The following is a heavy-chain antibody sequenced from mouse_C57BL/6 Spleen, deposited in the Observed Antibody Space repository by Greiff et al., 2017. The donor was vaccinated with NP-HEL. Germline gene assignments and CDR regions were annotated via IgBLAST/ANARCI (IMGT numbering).Heavy chain of an antibody. D-gene: IGHD2-5*01. V-gene: IGHV1-80*01. CDR2: IYPGDGDT. CDR3: AREDSNSYFFMDY. Sequence: VQVVESGAELVKPGASVKISCKASGYAFSSYWMNWVKQRPGKGLEWIGQIYPGDGDTNYNGKFKGKATLTADKSSSTAYMQLSSLTSEDSAVYFCAREDSNSYFFMDYWGQGTSVTVSS. J-gene: IGHJ4*01. CDR1: GYAFSSYW.